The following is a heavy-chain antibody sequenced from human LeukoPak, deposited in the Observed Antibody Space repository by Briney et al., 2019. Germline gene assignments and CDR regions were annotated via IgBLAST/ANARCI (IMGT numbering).Heavy chain of an antibody. CDR2: ISGSGGST. J-gene: IGHJ4*02. CDR3: AKDSVDIVVVPAAYLDY. Sequence: GGSLRLSCAASGFTFSSYGMSWVRQAPGKGLEWVSGISGSGGSTYYADSVKGRFTISRDNSKNTLSLQMNSLRAEDTAVYYCAKDSVDIVVVPAAYLDYWGQGTLVTVSS. CDR1: GFTFSSYG. D-gene: IGHD2-2*01. V-gene: IGHV3-23*01.